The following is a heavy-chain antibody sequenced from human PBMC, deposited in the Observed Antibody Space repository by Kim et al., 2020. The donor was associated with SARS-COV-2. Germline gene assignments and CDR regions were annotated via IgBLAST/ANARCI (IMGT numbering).Heavy chain of an antibody. CDR3: AKDRGSALYFYYGMDV. CDR2: ISQDGSRK. D-gene: IGHD3-10*01. V-gene: IGHV3-30*18. J-gene: IGHJ6*02. CDR1: GFTFNRYG. Sequence: GGSLRLSCAASGFTFNRYGMHWVRQAPGKGLEWVALISQDGSRKLYADSVKGRFTISRDNSNNSLYLEMDSLRADDTAVFYCAKDRGSALYFYYGMDVWGLGTTVTVSS.